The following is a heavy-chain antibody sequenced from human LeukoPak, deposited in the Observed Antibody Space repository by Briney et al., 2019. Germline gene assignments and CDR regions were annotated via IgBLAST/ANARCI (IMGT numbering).Heavy chain of an antibody. V-gene: IGHV3-74*01. D-gene: IGHD3-16*01. CDR2: INSDGRTT. Sequence: PGGSLRLSCAASGFTFSSYWMHWVRQAPGKGLVWVSRINSDGRTTSYADSVKGRFTISRDNAKNTLYLQMNSLRAEDTAVYYCARGGGAWYFDLWGRGTLVTVSS. J-gene: IGHJ2*01. CDR1: GFTFSSYW. CDR3: ARGGGAWYFDL.